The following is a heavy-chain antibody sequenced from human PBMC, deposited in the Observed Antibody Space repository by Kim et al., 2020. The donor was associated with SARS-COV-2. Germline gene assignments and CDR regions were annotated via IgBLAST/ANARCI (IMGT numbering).Heavy chain of an antibody. CDR1: GSSISSGYY. D-gene: IGHD4-17*01. CDR2: IYHSGST. J-gene: IGHJ5*02. V-gene: IGHV4-38-2*02. Sequence: SETLSLTCTVSGSSISSGYYWGWIRQPPGTGLEWIGSIYHSGSTYYNPSLKSRVTISVDTSKNQFSLKLSSVTAADTAVYYCARGSHYYGDFLALSNWFDPWGQGTLVTVSS. CDR3: ARGSHYYGDFLALSNWFDP.